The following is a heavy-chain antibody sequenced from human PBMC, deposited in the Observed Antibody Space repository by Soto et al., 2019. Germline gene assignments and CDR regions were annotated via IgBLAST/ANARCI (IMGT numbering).Heavy chain of an antibody. V-gene: IGHV1-46*01. CDR1: GYTFTSYY. CDR3: ARDQSEVNAYNWFDT. D-gene: IGHD1-1*01. CDR2: INPSGGST. J-gene: IGHJ5*02. Sequence: GASVKVSCKASGYTFTSYYMHWVRQAPGQGLEWMGIINPSGGSTSYAQKFQGRVTMTRDTSTSTVYMELSSLRSEDTAVYYCARDQSEVNAYNWFDTWGQGTLVTVSS.